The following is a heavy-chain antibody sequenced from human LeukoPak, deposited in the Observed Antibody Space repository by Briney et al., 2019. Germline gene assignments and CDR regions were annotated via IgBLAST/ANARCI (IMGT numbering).Heavy chain of an antibody. Sequence: ASVKVSCKASGYTFTSYGISWVRQAPGQGLEWMGWINAYNGNTNYAQKLQGRVTMTTDTSTSTAYMELRSLRSDATAVYYCARDTYYDFWSSNWFDPWGQGTLVTVSS. J-gene: IGHJ5*02. V-gene: IGHV1-18*01. CDR2: INAYNGNT. D-gene: IGHD3-3*01. CDR3: ARDTYYDFWSSNWFDP. CDR1: GYTFTSYG.